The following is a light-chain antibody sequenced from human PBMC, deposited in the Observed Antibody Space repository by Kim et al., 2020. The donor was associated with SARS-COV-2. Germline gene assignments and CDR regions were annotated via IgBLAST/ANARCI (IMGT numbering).Light chain of an antibody. CDR1: SSNIGSNT. Sequence: GRRVTISCSGSSSNIGSNTVNWYQQVPRTAPKLLIYSNNQRPSGVPDRFSGSKSGTSASLAISGLQSEDEADYYCAVWDDSLNGPVFGGGTKLTVL. V-gene: IGLV1-44*01. J-gene: IGLJ3*02. CDR3: AVWDDSLNGPV. CDR2: SNN.